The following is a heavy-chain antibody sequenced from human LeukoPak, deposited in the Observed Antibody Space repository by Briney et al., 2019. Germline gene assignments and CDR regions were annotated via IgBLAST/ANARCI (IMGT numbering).Heavy chain of an antibody. V-gene: IGHV3-48*03. J-gene: IGHJ3*02. CDR1: GFTFSSYE. D-gene: IGHD2-21*02. Sequence: GGSLRLSCAGSGFTFSSYELNWVRQAPGKGLEWVSYISDVGTTQHYADSVKGRFTISRDNVKSSVFLQMKSLTAEDTAVYYCARDRSKVTAYDDALDMWGQGTMVIVSS. CDR3: ARDRSKVTAYDDALDM. CDR2: ISDVGTTQ.